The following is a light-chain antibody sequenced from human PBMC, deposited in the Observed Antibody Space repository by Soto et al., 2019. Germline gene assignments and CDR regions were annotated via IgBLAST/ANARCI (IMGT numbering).Light chain of an antibody. CDR1: SSDVCGYNY. V-gene: IGLV2-14*01. CDR3: SSYTSSSDVV. J-gene: IGLJ2*01. Sequence: QSALTQPASVSASPGQSITLSCTGTSSDVCGYNYVSWYQQFPGKAPKLIIYDVTDRPSGVSDRFSGSKSANTASLTISGLQAEDEADYYCSSYTSSSDVVFGGGTKVTVL. CDR2: DVT.